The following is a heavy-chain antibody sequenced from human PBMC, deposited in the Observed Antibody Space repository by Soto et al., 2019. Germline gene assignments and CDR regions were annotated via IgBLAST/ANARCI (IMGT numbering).Heavy chain of an antibody. CDR3: ARDRAYYYDSSGYYDDAFDI. CDR2: SNHSGST. Sequence: PSETLSLTCAVYGGSFSGYYWSWIRQPPGKGLEWIGESNHSGSTNYNPSLKSRVTISVDTSKNQFSLKLSSVTAADTAVYYCARDRAYYYDSSGYYDDAFDIWGQGTMVTVS. CDR1: GGSFSGYY. V-gene: IGHV4-34*01. D-gene: IGHD3-22*01. J-gene: IGHJ3*02.